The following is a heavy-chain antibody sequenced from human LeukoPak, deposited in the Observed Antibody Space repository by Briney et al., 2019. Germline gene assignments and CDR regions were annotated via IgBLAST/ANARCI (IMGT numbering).Heavy chain of an antibody. J-gene: IGHJ6*03. CDR2: ISGNGGST. CDR3: AKGAGALVNYYMDV. CDR1: GFTFSSYG. D-gene: IGHD3-22*01. V-gene: IGHV3-23*01. Sequence: PGGSLRLSCAASGFTFSSYGMGWVRQAPGKGLEWVSSISGNGGSTYYADSVKGRFTISRDNSKNTLYLQMNSLRAEDTAVYYCAKGAGALVNYYMDVWGKGTTVTVSS.